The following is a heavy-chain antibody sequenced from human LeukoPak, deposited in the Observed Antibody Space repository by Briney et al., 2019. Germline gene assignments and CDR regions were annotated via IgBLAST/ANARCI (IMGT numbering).Heavy chain of an antibody. CDR1: GYTFTSYA. D-gene: IGHD6-13*01. Sequence: ASVKVSCKASGYTFTSYAMNWVRQAPGQGLEWMGWINTNTGNPTYAQGFTGRFVFSLDTSVSTAYLQISSLKAEDTAVYYCAKDGGIAAAVGDYYYGMDVWGQGTTVTVSS. V-gene: IGHV7-4-1*02. CDR2: INTNTGNP. CDR3: AKDGGIAAAVGDYYYGMDV. J-gene: IGHJ6*02.